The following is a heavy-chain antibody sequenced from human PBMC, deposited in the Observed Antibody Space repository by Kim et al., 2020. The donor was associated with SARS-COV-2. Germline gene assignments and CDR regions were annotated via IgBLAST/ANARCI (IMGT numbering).Heavy chain of an antibody. D-gene: IGHD4-17*01. CDR3: TTRFVGSDGDYVDI. J-gene: IGHJ3*02. Sequence: APVKGRFTISRDDSKNTLYLQMNSMKTEDTAMYYCTTRFVGSDGDYVDIWGRGTMVTVSS. V-gene: IGHV3-15*01.